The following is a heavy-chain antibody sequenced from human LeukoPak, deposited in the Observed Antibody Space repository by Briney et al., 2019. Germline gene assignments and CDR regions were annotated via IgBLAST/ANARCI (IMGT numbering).Heavy chain of an antibody. J-gene: IGHJ6*03. CDR3: ARVLQYYYYMDV. CDR1: GGSISSYY. Sequence: TSETLSLTCTVSGGSISSYYWSWIRQPPGKGLEWIGFIHYSESTNYNPSLKSRVTISVDTSRNQFSLKLSSVTAADTAVYYCARVLQYYYYMDVWGKGTTVTVSS. V-gene: IGHV4-59*01. CDR2: IHYSEST.